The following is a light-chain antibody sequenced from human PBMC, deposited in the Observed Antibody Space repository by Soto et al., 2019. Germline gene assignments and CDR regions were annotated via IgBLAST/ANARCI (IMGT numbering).Light chain of an antibody. Sequence: EIVLTQSPGTLSLSPGERATLSCRASQSVSSSYLAWYQQKPGQAPRLLIYGASSRATGIPDRFSGSGSGTDFTLTISRLEPEDCAVYYCQQYDSSPIPFGQGTRLEIK. CDR3: QQYDSSPIP. J-gene: IGKJ5*01. CDR1: QSVSSSY. CDR2: GAS. V-gene: IGKV3-20*01.